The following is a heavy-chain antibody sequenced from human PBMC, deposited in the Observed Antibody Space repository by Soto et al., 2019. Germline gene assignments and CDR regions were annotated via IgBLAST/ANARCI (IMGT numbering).Heavy chain of an antibody. V-gene: IGHV3-48*01. CDR1: GFTFSSYS. CDR3: AREWNYDYIWGSYGYDY. J-gene: IGHJ4*02. Sequence: GGSLRLSCAASGFTFSSYSMNWVRQAPGKGLEWVSYISSSSSTIYYADSWKGRFTISRDNAKNSLYLQMNSLRAEDTAVYYCAREWNYDYIWGSYGYDYWGQGTLVTVSS. D-gene: IGHD3-16*01. CDR2: ISSSSSTI.